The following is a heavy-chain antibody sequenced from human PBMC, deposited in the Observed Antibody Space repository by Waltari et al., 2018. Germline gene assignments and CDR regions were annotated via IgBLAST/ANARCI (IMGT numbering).Heavy chain of an antibody. CDR3: ARGGGYYLFDY. V-gene: IGHV4-34*01. CDR2: INHSGST. Sequence: QVQLQQWGAGLLKPSETLSLTCAVYGGSFSGYYWSWIRQPPGKGLEWIGEINHSGSTNSNPSLKSRVTISVDTSKNQFSLKLSSVTAADTAVYYCARGGGYYLFDYWGQGTLVTVSS. D-gene: IGHD3-22*01. J-gene: IGHJ4*02. CDR1: GGSFSGYY.